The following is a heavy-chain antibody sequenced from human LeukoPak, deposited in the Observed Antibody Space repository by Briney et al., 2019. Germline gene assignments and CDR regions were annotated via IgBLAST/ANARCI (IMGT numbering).Heavy chain of an antibody. D-gene: IGHD3-16*01. CDR3: ARVGMITFGGVADYFDY. Sequence: SETLSLTCAVSGYSISSGYYWGWIRQPPGKGLESIGSIYHSGSTYYNPSLKSRVTISVDTSKNQFSLKLSSVTAADTAVYYCARVGMITFGGVADYFDYWGQGTLVTVSS. V-gene: IGHV4-38-2*01. CDR2: IYHSGST. J-gene: IGHJ4*02. CDR1: GYSISSGYY.